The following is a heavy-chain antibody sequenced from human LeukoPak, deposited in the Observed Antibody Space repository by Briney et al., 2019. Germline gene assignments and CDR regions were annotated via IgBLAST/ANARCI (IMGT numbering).Heavy chain of an antibody. D-gene: IGHD3-10*01. CDR2: MNPNSGNT. CDR1: GYTFTSYD. J-gene: IGHJ5*02. Sequence: ASVKVSCKASGYTFTSYDINWVRQATGQGLEWMGWMNPNSGNTGYAQKFQGRVTMTRNTSISTAYMELSSLRSDDTAVYYCARDQLLWFGEFLANWFDPWGQGTLVTVSS. CDR3: ARDQLLWFGEFLANWFDP. V-gene: IGHV1-8*01.